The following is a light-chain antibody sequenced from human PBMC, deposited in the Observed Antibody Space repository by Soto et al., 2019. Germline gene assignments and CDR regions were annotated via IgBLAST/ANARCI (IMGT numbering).Light chain of an antibody. CDR1: XSDVAYYDL. Sequence: QSVLTQPASVSGSPGQSITXSXXGXXSDVAYYDLVSWYQQHPGRAPKLLIYEVDKRPSGISVRFSGSKSGATASLTISGLLPEDEAVYFCCTYAGHVPKFGGGTK. V-gene: IGLV2-23*02. CDR2: EVD. J-gene: IGLJ2*01. CDR3: CTYAGHVPK.